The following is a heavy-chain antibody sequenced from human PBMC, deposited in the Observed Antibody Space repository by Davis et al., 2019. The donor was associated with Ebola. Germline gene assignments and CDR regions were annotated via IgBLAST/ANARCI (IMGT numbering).Heavy chain of an antibody. V-gene: IGHV3-48*04. D-gene: IGHD1-26*01. CDR2: ISSSGSTI. CDR1: GFTFSSYG. Sequence: GGSLRLSCAASGFTFSSYGMHWVRQAPGKGLEWVSYISSSGSTIYYADSVKGRFTISRDNAKNSLYLQMNSLRAEDTAVYYCARSLVGATYLSVYYYYGMDVWGQGTTVTVSS. J-gene: IGHJ6*02. CDR3: ARSLVGATYLSVYYYYGMDV.